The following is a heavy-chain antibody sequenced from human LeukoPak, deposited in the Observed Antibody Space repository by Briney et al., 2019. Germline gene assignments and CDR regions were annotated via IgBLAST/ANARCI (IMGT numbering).Heavy chain of an antibody. CDR2: INPNSGGT. Sequence: ASVKVSCKASAYTFTGYYMHWVRQAPGQGLECMGWINPNSGGTNYAQKFQGRVTMTRDTSISTAYMELSSLKSDDTAVYYCASPDYYGSGSYRFDPWGQGTLVTVSS. V-gene: IGHV1-2*02. J-gene: IGHJ5*02. D-gene: IGHD3-10*01. CDR1: AYTFTGYY. CDR3: ASPDYYGSGSYRFDP.